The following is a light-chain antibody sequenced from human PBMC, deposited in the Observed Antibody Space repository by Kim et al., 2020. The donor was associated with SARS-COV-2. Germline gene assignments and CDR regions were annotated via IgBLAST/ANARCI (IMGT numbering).Light chain of an antibody. CDR3: QQYDDWPPVT. V-gene: IGKV3-15*01. CDR1: QGVSSN. CDR2: GAS. Sequence: CPGERVTPSCRASQGVSSNVAWYDQKPGQTPRLLIYGASTRAIGIPARFSGSGSGTGFTLTISSLQSGDFAVYYCQQYDDWPPVTFGQGTRLEIK. J-gene: IGKJ5*01.